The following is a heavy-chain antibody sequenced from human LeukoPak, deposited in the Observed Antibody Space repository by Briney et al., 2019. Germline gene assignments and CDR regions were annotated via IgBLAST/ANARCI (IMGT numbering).Heavy chain of an antibody. Sequence: GGSLRLSCAASGFTFSSYGMHWVRQAPGKGLEWVAVISYDGSNKYYADSVKGRFTISRDNSKNTLYLQMNSLRAEDTAVYYCAKSRSRAIVVVPAAIDYWGQGTLVTVSS. CDR3: AKSRSRAIVVVPAAIDY. V-gene: IGHV3-30*18. CDR1: GFTFSSYG. J-gene: IGHJ4*02. CDR2: ISYDGSNK. D-gene: IGHD2-2*01.